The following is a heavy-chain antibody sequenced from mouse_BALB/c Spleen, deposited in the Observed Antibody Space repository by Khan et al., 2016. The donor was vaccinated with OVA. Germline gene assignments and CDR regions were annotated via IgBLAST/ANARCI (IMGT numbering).Heavy chain of an antibody. Sequence: QVQLQQSGAELVKAGASVKMSCKASGYTFTSYWMHWVKQRLGQGLEWFAETNPTNGRTYYNEKFKSKATLTVDKSSSTAYMLLSGLPFQDSAVYYCARIKKIVATYFDYWGQGTTLTVSS. J-gene: IGHJ2*01. CDR2: TNPTNGRT. V-gene: IGHV1S81*02. CDR1: GYTFTSYW. D-gene: IGHD1-1*01. CDR3: ARIKKIVATYFDY.